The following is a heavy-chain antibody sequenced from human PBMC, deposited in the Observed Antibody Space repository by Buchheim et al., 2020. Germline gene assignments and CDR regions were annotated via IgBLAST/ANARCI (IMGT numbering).Heavy chain of an antibody. CDR1: GGSFSDDV. D-gene: IGHD4-11*01. CDR2: ITPVFIRP. V-gene: IGHV1-69*01. J-gene: IGHJ6*02. CDR3: AREVVETTGTFGMDV. Sequence: QAQLVQSGAEVKKPGSSVKVSCKSSGGSFSDDVLNWVRQAPGQGLEWVGGITPVFIRPYYAQKFQGRVSITADESTNTDYLELSSLRSEDTAIYYCAREVVETTGTFGMDVWGQGT.